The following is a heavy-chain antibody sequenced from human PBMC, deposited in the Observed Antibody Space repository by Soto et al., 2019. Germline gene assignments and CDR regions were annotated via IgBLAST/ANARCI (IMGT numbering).Heavy chain of an antibody. CDR3: ARRGSMAAAGSFDY. J-gene: IGHJ4*02. Sequence: QLQLQESGPGLVKPSETLSLTCTVSGGSISSSSYYWGWIRQPPGKGLEWIGSICYSGSTYYNPSRKSRVTISVDTSKNQFSLKLSSVTAADTAVYYCARRGSMAAAGSFDYWGQGTLVTVSS. V-gene: IGHV4-39*01. CDR1: GGSISSSSYY. CDR2: ICYSGST. D-gene: IGHD6-13*01.